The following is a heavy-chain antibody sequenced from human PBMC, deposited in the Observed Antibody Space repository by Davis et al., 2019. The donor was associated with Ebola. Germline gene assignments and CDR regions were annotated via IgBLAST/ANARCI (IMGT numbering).Heavy chain of an antibody. CDR1: GFTFSSYG. V-gene: IGHV3-33*01. J-gene: IGHJ6*02. CDR2: IWYDGSNK. CDR3: ARDHCSSTSCYARSLYYYYGMDV. Sequence: GESLKISCAASGFTFSSYGMHWVRQAPGKGLEWVAVIWYDGSNKYYADSVKGRFTISRDNAKNTLYLQMNSLRAEDTAVYYCARDHCSSTSCYARSLYYYYGMDVWGQGTTVTVSS. D-gene: IGHD2-2*01.